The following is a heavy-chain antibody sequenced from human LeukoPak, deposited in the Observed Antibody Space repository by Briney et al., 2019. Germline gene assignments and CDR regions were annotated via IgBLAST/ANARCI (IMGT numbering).Heavy chain of an antibody. Sequence: PSETLSLTCTVSGGSISSYYWSWIRQPAGKGLEWIGRIYTSGSTKYNPSLKSRVTISVDTSKNQFSLKLSSVTAADTAVYYCARDLAREDAFDIWGQGTMVTVSS. CDR2: IYTSGST. J-gene: IGHJ3*02. V-gene: IGHV4-4*07. CDR3: ARDLAREDAFDI. CDR1: GGSISSYY.